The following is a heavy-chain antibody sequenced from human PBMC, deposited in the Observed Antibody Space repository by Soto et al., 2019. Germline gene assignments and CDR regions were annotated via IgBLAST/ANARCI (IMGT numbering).Heavy chain of an antibody. CDR3: ARRDTSGFLRYFDN. V-gene: IGHV1-69*06. J-gene: IGHJ4*02. CDR2: IVPNVGTV. Sequence: ASVKVSCKSSGGTLSSFINYPINWVRQAPGQGLEWMGGIVPNVGTVNYAQKLQGRVTITADKSTGTAYMEVSSLRSEDTALYYCARRDTSGFLRYFDNWGQGTLVTVSS. D-gene: IGHD3-3*01. CDR1: GGTLSSFINYP.